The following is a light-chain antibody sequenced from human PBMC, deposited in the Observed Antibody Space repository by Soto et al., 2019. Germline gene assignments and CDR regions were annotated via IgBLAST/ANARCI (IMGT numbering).Light chain of an antibody. CDR3: QQYDSSPKT. V-gene: IGKV3-20*01. J-gene: IGKJ1*01. CDR2: GAS. Sequence: EIVWTQSPGTLSLSPGERATLSCRASQSVSSSYLAWYQQKPGQAPRLLIYGASSRATGIPDRFSGSGSGTDFTLTISRLEPEDFAVYYCQQYDSSPKTFRQGTKLDIK. CDR1: QSVSSSY.